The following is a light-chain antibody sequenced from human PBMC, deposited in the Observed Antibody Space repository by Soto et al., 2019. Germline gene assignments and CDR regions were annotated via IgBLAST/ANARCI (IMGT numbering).Light chain of an antibody. CDR2: AAA. J-gene: IGKJ2*01. Sequence: DIQMTQSPSAMSASVGDTVTITCRASQTVYTFLAWFQQKPGKVPTRLIYAAASLPSGVPSRCSGSGSATEFTLTISNLQPEDFATYYCLHHRPCPYTLGQGTKLEL. V-gene: IGKV1-17*03. CDR3: LHHRPCPYT. CDR1: QTVYTF.